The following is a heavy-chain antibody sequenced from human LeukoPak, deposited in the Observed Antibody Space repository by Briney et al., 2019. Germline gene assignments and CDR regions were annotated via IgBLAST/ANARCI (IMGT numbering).Heavy chain of an antibody. CDR3: ARGVVGATASLDFDY. Sequence: SETLSLTCTVSGGSLSSYYWSWIRQPPGKGLEWIGYIYYSGSTNYNPSLKSRVTISVDTSKNQFSLKLSSVTAADTAVYYCARGVVGATASLDFDYWGQGTLVTVSS. CDR1: GGSLSSYY. D-gene: IGHD1-26*01. J-gene: IGHJ4*02. CDR2: IYYSGST. V-gene: IGHV4-59*01.